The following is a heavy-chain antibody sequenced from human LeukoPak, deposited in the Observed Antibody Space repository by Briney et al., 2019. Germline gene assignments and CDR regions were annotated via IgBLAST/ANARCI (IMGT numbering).Heavy chain of an antibody. J-gene: IGHJ4*02. CDR3: TTAPAVAATFYFDY. D-gene: IGHD2-15*01. V-gene: IGHV3-15*01. Sequence: PGGSLRLSCAASGFTFSNAWMSWVRQAPGKGLEWVGRIKSKTDGGTTDYAAPVKGRFTISRDDSKNTLYLQMNSLKTEDTAVYYCTTAPAVAATFYFDYWGQGTLVTVSS. CDR2: IKSKTDGGTT. CDR1: GFTFSNAW.